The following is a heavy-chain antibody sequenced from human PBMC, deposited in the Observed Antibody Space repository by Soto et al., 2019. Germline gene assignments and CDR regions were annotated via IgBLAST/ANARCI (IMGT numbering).Heavy chain of an antibody. CDR3: AKGRGGSGSLTPRVDF. V-gene: IGHV3-23*01. CDR2: ISGGGNTT. J-gene: IGHJ4*02. CDR1: GFTFNNYA. Sequence: EVQLLESGGGLVQPGGSLRLSFAASGFTFNNYAMTWVRQAPGKGLGWVSAISGGGNTTPYADSVKGRFTVSRDGSKNTLYLQMSSLRAEDTALYYCAKGRGGSGSLTPRVDFWGQGTLVTVSS. D-gene: IGHD3-10*01.